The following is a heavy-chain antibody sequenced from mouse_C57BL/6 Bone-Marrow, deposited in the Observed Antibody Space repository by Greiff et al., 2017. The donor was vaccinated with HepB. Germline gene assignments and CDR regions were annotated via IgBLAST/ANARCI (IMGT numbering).Heavy chain of an antibody. Sequence: EVKLMESGEGLVKPGGSLKLSCAASGFTFSSYAMSWVRQTPEKRLEWVAYISSGGDYIYYADTVKGRFTISSDNARNTLYLQMSSLKSEDTAMYYCTRDRNWFAYGGQGTLVTVSA. J-gene: IGHJ3*01. CDR1: GFTFSSYA. CDR2: ISSGGDYI. CDR3: TRDRNWFAY. V-gene: IGHV5-9-1*02.